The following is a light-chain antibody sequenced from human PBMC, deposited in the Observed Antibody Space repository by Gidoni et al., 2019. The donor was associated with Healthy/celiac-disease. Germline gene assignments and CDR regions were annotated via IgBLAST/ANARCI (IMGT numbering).Light chain of an antibody. CDR3: SSYTSSSTLVV. Sequence: QSALTQPASVSESPGQSITISCTGTSSDVGGYNYVSWYQQHPGKAPNLMLYDVSNRPSGVSNRFSGSKSGNTASLTISGLQAEDEADYYCSSYTSSSTLVVFGGGTKLTVL. CDR1: SSDVGGYNY. J-gene: IGLJ2*01. CDR2: DVS. V-gene: IGLV2-14*03.